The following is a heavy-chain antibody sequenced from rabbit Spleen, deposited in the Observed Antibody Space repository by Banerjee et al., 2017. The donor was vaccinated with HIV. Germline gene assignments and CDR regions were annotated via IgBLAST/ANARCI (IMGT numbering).Heavy chain of an antibody. D-gene: IGHD4-1*01. J-gene: IGHJ4*01. CDR2: IYTGSRGSI. CDR1: RFSFSTSDC. V-gene: IGHV1S40*01. CDR3: ARDLAGVIGWNFNL. Sequence: QSLEESGGDLVKPGASLTLTCKASRFSFSTSDCMSWVRQAPGKGPEWIACIYTGSRGSIYYANWAKGRFTISTTSSTTVTLQMTSLTAADTATYFCARDLAGVIGWNFNLWGQGTLVTVS.